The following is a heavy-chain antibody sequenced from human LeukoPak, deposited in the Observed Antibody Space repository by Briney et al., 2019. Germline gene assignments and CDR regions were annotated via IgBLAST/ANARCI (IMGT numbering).Heavy chain of an antibody. CDR1: GYSLTNFG. Sequence: ASVKVSCKASGYSLTNFGITWVRQAPGQGLEWMGWIYPNSGVTNYAQKSQGRVTMTRDTSVNTAYMELNSPTADDTAMYYCVRNGLEVAGYDYWGQGTLVTVS. CDR2: IYPNSGVT. D-gene: IGHD6-19*01. CDR3: VRNGLEVAGYDY. V-gene: IGHV1-2*02. J-gene: IGHJ4*02.